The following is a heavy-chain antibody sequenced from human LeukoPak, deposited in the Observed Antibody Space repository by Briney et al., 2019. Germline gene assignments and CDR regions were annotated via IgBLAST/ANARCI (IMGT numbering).Heavy chain of an antibody. Sequence: QPGGSLRLSCAASGFTFSSYEMNWVRQAPGKGLEWVSYISSSGSTIYYADSVKGRFTISRDNAKNSLYLQMNSLRAEDTAVYYCARGQGGSGYSAEYFQHWGQGTLVTVSS. CDR2: ISSSGSTI. CDR3: ARGQGGSGYSAEYFQH. D-gene: IGHD3-22*01. V-gene: IGHV3-48*03. CDR1: GFTFSSYE. J-gene: IGHJ1*01.